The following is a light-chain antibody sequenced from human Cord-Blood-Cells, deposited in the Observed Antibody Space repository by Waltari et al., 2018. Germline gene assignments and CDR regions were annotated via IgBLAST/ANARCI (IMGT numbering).Light chain of an antibody. CDR2: EGS. CDR3: CSYAGSSTGV. Sequence: QSALTQPASVSGSPGQSLTISCSGTSSDVGSFNLVYWYQQHPGKAPKLMNYEGSKRPSGVPNRFSGSKAGNTASLTSSGLQAEDDANYYCCSYAGSSTGVFGGGTKHTVL. CDR1: SSDVGSFNL. V-gene: IGLV2-23*01. J-gene: IGLJ3*02.